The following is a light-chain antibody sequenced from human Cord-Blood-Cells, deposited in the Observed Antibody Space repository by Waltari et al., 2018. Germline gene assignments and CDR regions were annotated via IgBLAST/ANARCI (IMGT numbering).Light chain of an antibody. J-gene: IGLJ1*01. V-gene: IGLV2-14*01. CDR1: SSDVGGYNY. CDR2: DVS. CDR3: SSYTSSNYV. Sequence: QSALTQPASVSGSPGQSITISCTGTSSDVGGYNYVSWYQQHPGKAPKLMIYDVSNRPSGVSNLFSGSKSGNTASLTISGLQAEDEADYYCSSYTSSNYVFGTGTKVTVL.